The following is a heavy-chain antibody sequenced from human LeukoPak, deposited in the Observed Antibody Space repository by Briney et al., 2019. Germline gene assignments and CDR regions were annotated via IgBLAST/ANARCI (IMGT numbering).Heavy chain of an antibody. CDR1: GFNVSSTY. CDR3: EKGRDSSGHFDY. V-gene: IGHV3-66*01. J-gene: IGHJ4*02. D-gene: IGHD3-22*01. Sequence: PGGSLRLSCSASGFNVSSTYMGWVRQAPGMGLEWVSGIYSCGRSYYADPVIGRFTISRDNYKNTLHLPMISLTAGDTAVYYCEKGRDSSGHFDYWGQGTLVTVSS. CDR2: IYSCGRS.